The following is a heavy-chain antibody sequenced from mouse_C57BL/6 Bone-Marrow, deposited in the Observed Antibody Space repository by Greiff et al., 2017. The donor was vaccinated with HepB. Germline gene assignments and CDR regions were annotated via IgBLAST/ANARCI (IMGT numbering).Heavy chain of an antibody. D-gene: IGHD2-13*01. V-gene: IGHV1-54*01. J-gene: IGHJ2*01. CDR3: ARSLDYYFDY. Sequence: QVQLQQSGAELVRPGTSVKVSCKASGYAFTNYLIEWVKQRPGQGLEWIGVINPGSGGTNYNEKFKGKATLTADKSSSTAYMQLSSLTSEDSAVYFCARSLDYYFDYWGQGTTLTVSS. CDR1: GYAFTNYL. CDR2: INPGSGGT.